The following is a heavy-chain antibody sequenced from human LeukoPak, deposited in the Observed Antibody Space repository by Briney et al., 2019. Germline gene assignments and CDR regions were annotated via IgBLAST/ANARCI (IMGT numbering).Heavy chain of an antibody. CDR3: ARDVKKYYHDNKPDY. D-gene: IGHD3-22*01. CDR1: GFMFSSYG. Sequence: GGSLRLSCAASGFMFSSYGLHWVRQAPGKGLEWVAYIGHDGRNKNYADSVKSRFTISRDTSKNTLYLQMNSLRPEDTAVYYCARDVKKYYHDNKPDYWGQGTLVTVSS. J-gene: IGHJ4*02. CDR2: IGHDGRNK. V-gene: IGHV3-30*02.